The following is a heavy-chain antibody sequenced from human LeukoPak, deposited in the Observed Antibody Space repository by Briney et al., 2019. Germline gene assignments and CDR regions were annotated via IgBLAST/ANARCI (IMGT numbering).Heavy chain of an antibody. V-gene: IGHV3-23*01. D-gene: IGHD1-26*01. J-gene: IGHJ3*01. Sequence: GGSLRLSCAASGFTFNSYAMSWVRQAPGKGLEWVSDISGSGASTYYADSVKGRFTIYSLRAEDTAAHYGAKGVYSGSYRDAFDSWGQGTMVTVSS. CDR3: DS. CDR1: GFTFNSYA. CDR2: ISGSGAST.